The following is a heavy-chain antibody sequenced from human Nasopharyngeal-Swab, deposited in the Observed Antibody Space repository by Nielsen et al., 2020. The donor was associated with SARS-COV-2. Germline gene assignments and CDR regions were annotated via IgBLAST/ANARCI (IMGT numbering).Heavy chain of an antibody. D-gene: IGHD2-15*01. CDR3: VHCSGGSCYSGFDH. Sequence: GRSLRLSCAATGFTFSSYDMHWVRQAPGKGLEWVAVVSHDGSNKYYADSVKGRFTISRDNSKNTLFLQMSSLRGEDTAVYYCVHCSGGSCYSGFDHWGQGTLVTVSS. CDR1: GFTFSSYD. J-gene: IGHJ4*02. CDR2: VSHDGSNK. V-gene: IGHV3-30*03.